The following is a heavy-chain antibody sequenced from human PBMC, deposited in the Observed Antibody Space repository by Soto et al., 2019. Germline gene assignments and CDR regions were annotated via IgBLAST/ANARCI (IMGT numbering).Heavy chain of an antibody. CDR2: IYYSGST. D-gene: IGHD2-2*01. J-gene: IGHJ4*02. CDR1: GDSISSRGCY. CDR3: ARHALTASIDQLQAVDY. Sequence: SETLSLTCSVSGDSISSRGCYWGWIRQPPGKGLEWIGSIYYSGSTSYNPSLKTRVTISEDTSKNQLSLKLGSVTAADTAVYYCARHALTASIDQLQAVDYWGQGTLVTVSS. V-gene: IGHV4-39*01.